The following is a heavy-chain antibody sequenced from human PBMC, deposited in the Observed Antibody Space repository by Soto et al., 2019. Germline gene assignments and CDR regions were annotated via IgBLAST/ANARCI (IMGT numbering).Heavy chain of an antibody. CDR2: VFHSGST. J-gene: IGHJ4*02. Sequence: QVQLQESGPGLVKPSGTLSLTCAVSGGSISSSNWWTWVRQPLGKGLEWIGEVFHSGSTNYKSYLKSRVSISVDKSKNQISLKLSSVTAADTAVYYCATATVPGSAFDYWGQGTLVTVSS. V-gene: IGHV4-4*02. CDR1: GGSISSSNW. CDR3: ATATVPGSAFDY. D-gene: IGHD6-19*01.